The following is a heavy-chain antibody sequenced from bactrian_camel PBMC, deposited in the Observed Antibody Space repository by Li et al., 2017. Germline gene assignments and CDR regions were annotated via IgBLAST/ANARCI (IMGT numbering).Heavy chain of an antibody. CDR3: TTGESNWVRVKEINY. J-gene: IGHJ4*01. CDR2: IDSRGSST. V-gene: IGHV3S40*01. CDR1: GNIDDSIV. Sequence: VQLVESGGGSVQAGGSLTLSCAASGNIDDSIVMAWFRQAPGKGLEWISDIDSRGSSTHYADSVKGRFAISRDNAKNTVHLQLNSLKTEDTAMYYCTTGESNWVRVKEINYWGQGTQVTVS. D-gene: IGHD8*01.